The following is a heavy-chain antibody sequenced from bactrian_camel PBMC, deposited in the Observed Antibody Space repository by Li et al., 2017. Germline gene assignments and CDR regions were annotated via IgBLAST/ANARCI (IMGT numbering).Heavy chain of an antibody. D-gene: IGHD2*01. CDR3: ATDGSCHYLRFGY. CDR2: IDSDGET. CDR1: DGTYC. V-gene: IGHV3S55*01. J-gene: IGHJ6*01. Sequence: QVQLVESGGGSVQAGGSLRLSCTYTDGTYCMGWFRQAPGKEREGVAAIDSDGETNYADSVKGRFTISQDNAKTTLYLQMNSLKSDDTAMHYCATDGSCHYLRFGYWGQGTQVTVS.